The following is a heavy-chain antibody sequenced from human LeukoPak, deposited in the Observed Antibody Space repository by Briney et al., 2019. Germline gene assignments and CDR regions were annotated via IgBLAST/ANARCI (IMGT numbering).Heavy chain of an antibody. CDR1: GFTFDDYA. CDR2: ISRNSGSI. J-gene: IGHJ4*02. Sequence: GGSLRLSCAASGFTFDDYAMHWVRQAPGKGLEWVSGISRNSGSIGYADSVKGRFTISRDNAKNSLYLQMNSLRAEDTALYYCAKGGYSSSWLLDYWGQGTLVTVSS. D-gene: IGHD6-13*01. V-gene: IGHV3-9*01. CDR3: AKGGYSSSWLLDY.